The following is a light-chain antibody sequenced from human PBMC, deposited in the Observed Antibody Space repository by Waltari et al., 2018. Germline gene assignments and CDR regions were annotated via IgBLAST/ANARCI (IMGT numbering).Light chain of an antibody. J-gene: IGKJ4*01. Sequence: SASQTVDTDVARYQQRPGQAPRLRIYDTANSATGSPDRFSGSGSETDFTLTISSLEPEDFAVYYWQQRRRWPLTFGGGSKVEI. V-gene: IGKV3-11*01. CDR1: QTVDTD. CDR3: QQRRRWPLT. CDR2: DTA.